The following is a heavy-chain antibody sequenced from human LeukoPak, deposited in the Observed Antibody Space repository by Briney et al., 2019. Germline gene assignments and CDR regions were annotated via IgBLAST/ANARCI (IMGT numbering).Heavy chain of an antibody. CDR1: GYSFTTYW. CDR3: ASRVRFPDAFDV. D-gene: IGHD3-3*01. CDR2: VYPDDSDT. V-gene: IGHV5-51*01. J-gene: IGHJ3*01. Sequence: GESLKISCKGSGYSFTTYWIGWVRQMPGKGLEWMGIVYPDDSDTRYSPSFQGQVTISADKSINTAYLQWSSLKASDTAIYYCASRVRFPDAFDVWGQGTMVTVSS.